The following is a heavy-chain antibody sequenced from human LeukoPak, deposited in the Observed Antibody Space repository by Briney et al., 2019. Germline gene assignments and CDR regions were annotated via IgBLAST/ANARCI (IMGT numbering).Heavy chain of an antibody. Sequence: GGSLRLSCAASGFTFSDYYMSWIRQAPGKGLEWVSYISSSGSTIYYADSVKGRFTISRDNAKNSLYLQMNSLRAEDTAVYYCARAAAAISYYYYGMDVWGQGTTVTVSS. CDR2: ISSSGSTI. J-gene: IGHJ6*02. V-gene: IGHV3-11*04. CDR3: ARAAAAISYYYYGMDV. D-gene: IGHD2-2*02. CDR1: GFTFSDYY.